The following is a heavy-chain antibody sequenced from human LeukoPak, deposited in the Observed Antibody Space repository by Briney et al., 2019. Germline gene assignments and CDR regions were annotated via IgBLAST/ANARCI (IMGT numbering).Heavy chain of an antibody. CDR3: ARGVEPLAANTLAY. V-gene: IGHV3-53*01. J-gene: IGHJ4*02. Sequence: PGGSLGLSCAASGFTVITNDMTWVRQAPGKRLEWVSVLYSDGNTKYADSVQGRFTISRDNSKNTLYLEMNSLSPDDTAVYYCARGVEPLAANTLAYWGQGTLVTVSS. D-gene: IGHD1-14*01. CDR2: LYSDGNT. CDR1: GFTVITND.